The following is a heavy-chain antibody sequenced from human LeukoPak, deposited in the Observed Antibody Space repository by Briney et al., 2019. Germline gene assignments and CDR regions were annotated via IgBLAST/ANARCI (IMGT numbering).Heavy chain of an antibody. CDR1: GFTFSSYS. V-gene: IGHV3-21*01. J-gene: IGHJ5*02. CDR2: ISSSSSYI. Sequence: GGSLRLSCAASGFTFSSYSMNWVRQAPGKGLEWVSSISSSSSYIYYADSVKGRFTIPRDNAKNSLYLQMNSLRAEDTAVYYCASGAGRDGYNYNWFDPWGQGTLVTVSS. CDR3: ASGAGRDGYNYNWFDP. D-gene: IGHD5-24*01.